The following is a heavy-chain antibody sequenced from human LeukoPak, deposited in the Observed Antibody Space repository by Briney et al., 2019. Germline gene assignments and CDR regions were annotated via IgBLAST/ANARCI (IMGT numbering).Heavy chain of an antibody. J-gene: IGHJ4*02. V-gene: IGHV3-21*01. CDR1: GFTFSSYS. CDR3: AREWEYYDILTGTTASFDY. CDR2: ISSSSNYI. D-gene: IGHD3-9*01. Sequence: GGSLRLSCAASGFTFSSYSMNWVRQAPGTGLEWVSSISSSSNYIHYADSVKGRFTISRDNAKNSLYLQMNSLRAEDTAVYYCAREWEYYDILTGTTASFDYWGQGTLVTVSS.